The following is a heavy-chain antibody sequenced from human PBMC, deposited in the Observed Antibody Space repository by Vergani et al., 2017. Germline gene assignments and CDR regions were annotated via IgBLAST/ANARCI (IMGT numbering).Heavy chain of an antibody. CDR1: GGSISSYY. J-gene: IGHJ6*03. CDR2: IYYSGST. V-gene: IGHV4-59*01. D-gene: IGHD5-24*01. Sequence: QVQLQESGPGLVKPSETLSLTCTVSGGSISSYYWSWIRQPPGKGLEWIGYIYYSGSTNYNPSLKSPVTISVDTSKNQFSLKLSSVTAADTAVYYCARDSRGYRDLAYYYYYMDVWGKGTTVTVSS. CDR3: ARDSRGYRDLAYYYYYMDV.